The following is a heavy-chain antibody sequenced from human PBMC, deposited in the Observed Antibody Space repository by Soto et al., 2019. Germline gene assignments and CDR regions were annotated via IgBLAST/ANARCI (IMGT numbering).Heavy chain of an antibody. Sequence: EVQLVESGGGLVKPGGSLRLSCAASGFTFSTYNMNWVRQAPGKGLEWVSSISSSSSHMYYADSVKGRFTISRDNAKDSLYLQMNSLRAEDTAVYYCARVYFYDRSEGPKFEYWGQGTLVTVSS. CDR3: ARVYFYDRSEGPKFEY. D-gene: IGHD3-22*01. CDR1: GFTFSTYN. V-gene: IGHV3-21*01. CDR2: ISSSSSHM. J-gene: IGHJ4*02.